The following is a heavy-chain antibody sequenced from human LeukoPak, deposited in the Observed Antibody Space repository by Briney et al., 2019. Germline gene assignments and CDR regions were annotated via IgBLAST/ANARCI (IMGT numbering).Heavy chain of an antibody. CDR2: TYYRSKWYN. J-gene: IGHJ5*02. V-gene: IGHV6-1*01. CDR1: GDSVSSNSVA. D-gene: IGHD1-26*01. Sequence: SQTLSLTCGISGDSVSSNSVAWNWIRQSPSRGLEWLGRTYYRSKWYNDYAVSVKSRITINPDTSKNQFSLQLNSVTPEDTAVYYCARGSDNWFDPWGQGTLVTVSS. CDR3: ARGSDNWFDP.